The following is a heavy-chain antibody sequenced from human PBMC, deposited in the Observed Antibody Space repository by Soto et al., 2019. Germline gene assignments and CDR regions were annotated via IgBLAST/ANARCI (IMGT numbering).Heavy chain of an antibody. Sequence: PSETLSLTCAVSGDSINSNYCWTWVRQPPGKGLEWIAEIYYSGGTSYNPSLKSRVTISMDKSKNQFSLNLSSVTAADTAVYYCARGSPVCANGLDVWGQGTTVPVSS. J-gene: IGHJ6*02. V-gene: IGHV4-4*02. CDR1: GDSINSNYC. CDR2: IYYSGGT. CDR3: ARGSPVCANGLDV.